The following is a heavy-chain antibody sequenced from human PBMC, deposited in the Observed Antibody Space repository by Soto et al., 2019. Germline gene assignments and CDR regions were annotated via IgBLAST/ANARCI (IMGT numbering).Heavy chain of an antibody. Sequence: PSETLSLTCTVSGGSISTSSYHWPWIRQPPGKGLEWIASIYYSGSTYYNPSLKSRATISVDTSKNQFSLKLSSVTAADTAVYYCARAPGDYFDYWGQGTLVTVS. V-gene: IGHV4-39*07. CDR3: ARAPGDYFDY. CDR2: IYYSGST. CDR1: GGSISTSSYH. J-gene: IGHJ4*02.